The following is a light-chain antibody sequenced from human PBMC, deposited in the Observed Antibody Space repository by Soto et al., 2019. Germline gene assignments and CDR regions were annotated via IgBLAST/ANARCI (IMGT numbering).Light chain of an antibody. CDR3: QPYDFGLIGSVV. V-gene: IGLV1-40*01. CDR1: TSNIGAGYD. Sequence: QSVLTQPPSVSGAPGQRVTISCTGSTSNIGAGYDVHWYQQFPGTAPKLLIYDNTNRPSGVPDRFSGSKSGTSASLDITGLQDEDEADYYCQPYDFGLIGSVVFGGGTKLTVL. CDR2: DNT. J-gene: IGLJ2*01.